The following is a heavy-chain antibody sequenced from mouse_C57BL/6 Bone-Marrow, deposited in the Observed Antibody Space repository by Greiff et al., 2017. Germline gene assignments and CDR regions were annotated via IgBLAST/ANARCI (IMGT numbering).Heavy chain of an antibody. CDR3: AWGYDSAGGYFDV. CDR1: GYAFTNYW. J-gene: IGHJ1*03. V-gene: IGHV1-54*01. D-gene: IGHD2-3*01. CDR2: INPRSGGT. Sequence: VQLQQPGAELVRPGASVKLSCKASGYAFTNYWIDWVKQRPGQGLEWIGGINPRSGGTNYNEKFKGKATLTADKSSSTAYMQLSSLTSEDSAVYFLAWGYDSAGGYFDVGGRGTAITVSA.